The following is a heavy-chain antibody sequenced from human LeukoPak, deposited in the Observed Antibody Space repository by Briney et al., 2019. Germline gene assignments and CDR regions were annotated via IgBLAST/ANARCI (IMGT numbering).Heavy chain of an antibody. V-gene: IGHV4-34*01. J-gene: IGHJ4*02. CDR3: ARNLMVRGVIRKYYFDY. CDR1: GGSFSGYY. CDR2: INHSGST. Sequence: SETLSLTCAVYGGSFSGYYWSWIRQPPGKGLEWIGEINHSGSTNYNPSLKSRVTISVDTSKNQFSLKLSSVTAADTAVYYCARNLMVRGVIRKYYFDYWGQGTLVTVSS. D-gene: IGHD3-10*01.